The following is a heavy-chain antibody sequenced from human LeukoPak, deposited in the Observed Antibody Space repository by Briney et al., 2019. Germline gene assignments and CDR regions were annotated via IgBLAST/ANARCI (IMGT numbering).Heavy chain of an antibody. Sequence: SETLSLTCAVYGGSFSGYYWSWIRQPPGKGLEWIGRIYTSGSINYNPSLKSRVTMSVDTSENQFSLKLSSVTAADTAVYYCARDHGSGWRNYYYYYMDVWGKGTTVTISS. J-gene: IGHJ6*03. D-gene: IGHD6-19*01. V-gene: IGHV4-59*10. CDR3: ARDHGSGWRNYYYYYMDV. CDR1: GGSFSGYY. CDR2: IYTSGSI.